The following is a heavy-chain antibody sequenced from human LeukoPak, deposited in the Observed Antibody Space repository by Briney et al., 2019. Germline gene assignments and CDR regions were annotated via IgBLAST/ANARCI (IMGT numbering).Heavy chain of an antibody. D-gene: IGHD6-13*01. J-gene: IGHJ4*02. CDR3: ARRIAAAAAPYYFDY. V-gene: IGHV3-74*01. CDR1: GFTFSSYW. CDR2: INSDGSST. Sequence: GGSLRLSCAASGFTFSSYWMHWVRQAPGKGLLWVSRINSDGSSTSYADSVKGRFTISRDSAKNTLYLQMNSLRAEDTAVYYCARRIAAAAAPYYFDYWGQGTLVTVSS.